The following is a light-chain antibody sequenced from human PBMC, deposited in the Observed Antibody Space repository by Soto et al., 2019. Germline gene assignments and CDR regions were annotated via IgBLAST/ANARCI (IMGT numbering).Light chain of an antibody. J-gene: IGKJ4*01. Sequence: EIVMTQSPATLSESPGERATLSCRASQSVSSNFAWYQQKRGQAPRLLIYGTSTRATGIPARFSGSGSGTEFSLTISSLQSEDFAVYYCQQYNKWPLTFGGVTKVEIK. CDR3: QQYNKWPLT. V-gene: IGKV3-15*01. CDR1: QSVSSN. CDR2: GTS.